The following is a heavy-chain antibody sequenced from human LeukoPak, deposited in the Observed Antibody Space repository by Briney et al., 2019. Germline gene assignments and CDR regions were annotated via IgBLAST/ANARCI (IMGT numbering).Heavy chain of an antibody. CDR1: GFTFSSYW. J-gene: IGHJ6*03. D-gene: IGHD5-12*01. Sequence: GGSLRLSCAASGFTFSSYWMSWVRQAPGKGLEWVANIKQDGSEKYYVDSVKGRFTISRGNAKNSLYLQMNSLRAEDTAVYYCARDGEVWWLRGSYMDVWGKGTTVTVSS. CDR3: ARDGEVWWLRGSYMDV. V-gene: IGHV3-7*01. CDR2: IKQDGSEK.